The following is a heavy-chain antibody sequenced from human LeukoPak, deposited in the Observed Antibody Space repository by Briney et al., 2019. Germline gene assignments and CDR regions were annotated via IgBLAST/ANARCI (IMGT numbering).Heavy chain of an antibody. D-gene: IGHD4-17*01. Sequence: GGSLRLSCAASGFTFSSYSMNWVRQAPGKGLEWVSSISSSSSYIYYADPVKGRFTISRDNAKNSLYLQMNSLRAEDTAVYYCARGEENDYGDFLDYWGQGTLVTVSS. V-gene: IGHV3-21*01. CDR1: GFTFSSYS. CDR2: ISSSSSYI. CDR3: ARGEENDYGDFLDY. J-gene: IGHJ4*02.